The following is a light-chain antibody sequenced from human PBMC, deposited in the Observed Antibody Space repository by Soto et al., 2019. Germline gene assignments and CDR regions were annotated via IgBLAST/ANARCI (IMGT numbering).Light chain of an antibody. CDR1: QNLSNY. CDR3: QQSYSIPRLT. CDR2: AAS. Sequence: DMQMTQSPSSLSASVGDRGSITCRSSQNLSNYLHWYQQRPGKAPKLLIYAASNLRSGVPSRFSGSGSGTDFTLTISSLQSEDFATYYCQQSYSIPRLTFGPGTKVDIK. J-gene: IGKJ3*01. V-gene: IGKV1-39*01.